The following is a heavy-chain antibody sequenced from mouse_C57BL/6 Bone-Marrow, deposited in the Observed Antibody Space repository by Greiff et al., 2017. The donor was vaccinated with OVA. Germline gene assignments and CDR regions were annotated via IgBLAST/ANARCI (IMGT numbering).Heavy chain of an antibody. CDR2: IDPSDSYT. V-gene: IGHV1-50*01. CDR3: ARPLY. Sequence: VQLQQSGAELVKPGASVKLSCKASGYTFTSYWMQWVKQRPGQGLEWIGEIDPSDSYTNYNQKFKGKATLTVDTSSSTAYMQLSSLTSEDSAVYYCARPLYWGQGTTLTVSS. CDR1: GYTFTSYW. J-gene: IGHJ2*01.